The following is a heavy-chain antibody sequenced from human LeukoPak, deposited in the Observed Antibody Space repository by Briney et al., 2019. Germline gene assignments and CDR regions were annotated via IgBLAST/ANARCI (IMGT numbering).Heavy chain of an antibody. Sequence: GASVKVSCKASGYTFTSYGISWVRQAPGQGLEWMGWISAYNGNTNYAQKLQGRVTMTTDTSTSTAYMELRSLRSDDTAVYYCARDQDYGDLTLQPRFDYWGQGTLVTVSS. CDR3: ARDQDYGDLTLQPRFDY. V-gene: IGHV1-18*01. CDR2: ISAYNGNT. D-gene: IGHD4-17*01. J-gene: IGHJ4*02. CDR1: GYTFTSYG.